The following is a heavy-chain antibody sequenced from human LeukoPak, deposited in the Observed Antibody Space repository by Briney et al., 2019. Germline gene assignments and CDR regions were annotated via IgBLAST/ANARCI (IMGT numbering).Heavy chain of an antibody. CDR3: ARDGNYDFWSGPYYFDY. V-gene: IGHV3-11*04. J-gene: IGHJ4*02. CDR1: GFTFSDYY. D-gene: IGHD3-3*01. Sequence: GGSLRLSCAASGFTFSDYYMSWIRQAAGKGLEWVSYISSSGSTIYYADSVKGRFTISRDNAKNPLYLQMNSLRAEDTAVYYCARDGNYDFWSGPYYFDYWGQGTLVTVSS. CDR2: ISSSGSTI.